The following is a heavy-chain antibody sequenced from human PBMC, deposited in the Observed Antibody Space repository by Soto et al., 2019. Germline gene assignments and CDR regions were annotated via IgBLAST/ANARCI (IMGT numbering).Heavy chain of an antibody. D-gene: IGHD6-19*01. Sequence: QVQLVQSGAEVKKPGASVKVSCKASGYTFTSYGISWVRQAPGQGLEWMGWISAYNGNTNYAQKLQGRVTMTTDTSTSAAYMELRSMRSDDTAVYYCVVFSPAVAGFHALSYWGQGTLVTVSS. V-gene: IGHV1-18*01. J-gene: IGHJ4*02. CDR3: VVFSPAVAGFHALSY. CDR2: ISAYNGNT. CDR1: GYTFTSYG.